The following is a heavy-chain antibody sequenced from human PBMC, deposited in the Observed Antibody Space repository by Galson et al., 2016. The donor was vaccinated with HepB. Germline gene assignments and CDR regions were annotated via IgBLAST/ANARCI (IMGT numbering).Heavy chain of an antibody. V-gene: IGHV3-23*01. J-gene: IGHJ4*02. Sequence: SLRLSCAASGFTFNTYAMSWVRQAPGKGLEWVSTISHTGGSTYYADSVKGRFPISRDNSKNTLYLQMNSLRAEDTAVYYCAKVSRRGYALPYFDYWGQGTLVTVSS. CDR2: ISHTGGST. CDR1: GFTFNTYA. D-gene: IGHD2-2*01. CDR3: AKVSRRGYALPYFDY.